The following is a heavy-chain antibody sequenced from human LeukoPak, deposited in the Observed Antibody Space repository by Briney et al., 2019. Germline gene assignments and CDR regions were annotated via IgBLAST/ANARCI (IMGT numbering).Heavy chain of an antibody. J-gene: IGHJ6*02. V-gene: IGHV4-61*08. Sequence: PSETLSLTCTVSGGSISSGDYYWSWIRQPPGKGLEWIGYIYYSGSTNYNPSLKSRVTISVDTSKNQFSLKLSSVTAADTAVYYCARDLGYDFWSGYPYGMDVWGQGTTVTVSS. D-gene: IGHD3-3*01. CDR3: ARDLGYDFWSGYPYGMDV. CDR2: IYYSGST. CDR1: GGSISSGDYY.